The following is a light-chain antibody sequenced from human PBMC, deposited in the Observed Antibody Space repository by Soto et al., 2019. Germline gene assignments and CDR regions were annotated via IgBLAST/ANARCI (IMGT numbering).Light chain of an antibody. CDR3: QKYNSARGLT. CDR1: QGISNY. CDR2: AAS. J-gene: IGKJ4*01. V-gene: IGKV1-27*01. Sequence: DIQMTQSPSSLSASVGDRVTITCRASQGISNYLAWYQQKPGKVPKLLIYAASTLQSGVPSRFSGSGSGTDFTLTISSLQPEDVATYYSQKYNSARGLTFGGGTKVEIK.